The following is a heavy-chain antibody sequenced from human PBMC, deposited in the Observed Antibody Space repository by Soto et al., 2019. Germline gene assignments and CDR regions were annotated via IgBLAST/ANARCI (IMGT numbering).Heavy chain of an antibody. D-gene: IGHD1-26*01. J-gene: IGHJ4*02. CDR1: GGSISSYY. CDR2: IYYSGTT. CDR3: ARRYGGNFDY. Sequence: QVQLQESGPGLVKPSETLSLTCTVSGGSISSYYWSWIRQPPGKGLERIGYIYYSGTTNYNPSLKRPVTISVDTAKNQFSLKLSSATAADTAVYYCARRYGGNFDYWGQGTLVTVSS. V-gene: IGHV4-59*01.